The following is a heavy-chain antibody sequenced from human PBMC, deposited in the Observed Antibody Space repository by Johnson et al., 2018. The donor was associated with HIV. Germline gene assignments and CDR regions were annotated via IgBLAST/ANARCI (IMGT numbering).Heavy chain of an antibody. V-gene: IGHV3-74*02. D-gene: IGHD1-1*01. CDR3: ARSGPNWAFDF. Sequence: VQLVESGGGVVQPGGSLILSCAASGFTFSRYWMHWVRQAPGKGLVWVSRISSDGTETYYAASVKGRFTISRDNAMNTRFVQMKCLRAEDTAVYYCARSGPNWAFDFWGQGTMVTVSS. CDR1: GFTFSRYW. J-gene: IGHJ3*01. CDR2: ISSDGTET.